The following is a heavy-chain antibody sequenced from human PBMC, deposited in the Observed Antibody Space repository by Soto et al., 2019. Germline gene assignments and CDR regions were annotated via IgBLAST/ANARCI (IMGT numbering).Heavy chain of an antibody. CDR2: IGAADDP. CDR1: GFSFSDYN. Sequence: EMQLVASGGGLVQAGESLRLSCAASGFSFSDYNMHWVRQPTGEGLEWISAIGAADDPYYAASVKGRFSVSRDNAQKSLYLQMNSLRVGDTAVYYCARAYSGQLPRRADDYYAMDVWGRGTTVTVSS. D-gene: IGHD2-2*01. CDR3: ARAYSGQLPRRADDYYAMDV. V-gene: IGHV3-13*05. J-gene: IGHJ6*02.